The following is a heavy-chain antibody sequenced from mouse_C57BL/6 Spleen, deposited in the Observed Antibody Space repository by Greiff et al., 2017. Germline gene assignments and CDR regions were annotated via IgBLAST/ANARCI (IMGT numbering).Heavy chain of an antibody. CDR1: GYAFTNYL. CDR3: ARRGGYFDY. Sequence: VQLQESGAELVRPGTSVKVSCKASGYAFTNYLIEWVKQRPGQGLEWIGVINPGSGGTNYNEKFKGKATLTADKSSSTAYMQLSSLTSEDSAVYCCARRGGYFDYWGQGTTLTVSA. V-gene: IGHV1-54*01. J-gene: IGHJ2*01. CDR2: INPGSGGT.